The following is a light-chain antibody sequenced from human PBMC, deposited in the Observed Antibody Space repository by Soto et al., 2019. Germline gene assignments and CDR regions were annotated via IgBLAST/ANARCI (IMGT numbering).Light chain of an antibody. V-gene: IGKV3-20*01. Sequence: EIVLTQSPATLSLSPGERATLSCRASQSVSSSCLTFSRRTPDKAPRLLTYDASRRATGSPDRFSGSGSGTDFTLASSSRKPEDVAVYYCHRYGSTHRMFGHGTKVDI. CDR3: HRYGSTHRM. J-gene: IGKJ1*01. CDR2: DAS. CDR1: QSVSSSC.